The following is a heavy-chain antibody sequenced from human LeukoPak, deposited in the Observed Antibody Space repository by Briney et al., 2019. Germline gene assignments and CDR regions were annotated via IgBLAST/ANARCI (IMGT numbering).Heavy chain of an antibody. J-gene: IGHJ4*02. CDR2: MNPNSGNT. CDR3: ATDRHYGEDYFDY. Sequence: ASVKVSCKASGYTFTSYDINWVRQATGQGLEWMGWMNPNSGNTGYAQKFQGRVTMTRNTSISTAYMELSSLRSEDTAVYYCATDRHYGEDYFDYWGQGTLVTVSS. V-gene: IGHV1-8*01. D-gene: IGHD4-17*01. CDR1: GYTFTSYD.